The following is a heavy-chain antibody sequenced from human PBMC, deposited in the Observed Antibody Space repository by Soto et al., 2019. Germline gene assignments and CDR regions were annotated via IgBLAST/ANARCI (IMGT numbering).Heavy chain of an antibody. CDR3: ARAWSYYGSGSYILYGMDV. V-gene: IGHV4-34*01. J-gene: IGHJ6*02. CDR2: INHSGST. D-gene: IGHD3-10*01. CDR1: GGSFSGYY. Sequence: TLSLTCAVYGGSFSGYYWSWIRQPPGKGLEWIGEINHSGSTNYNPSLKSQVTISVDTSKNQFSLKLSSVTAADTAVYYCARAWSYYGSGSYILYGMDVWGQGT.